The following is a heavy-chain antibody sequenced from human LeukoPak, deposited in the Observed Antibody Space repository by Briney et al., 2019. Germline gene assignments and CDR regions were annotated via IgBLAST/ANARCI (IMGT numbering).Heavy chain of an antibody. J-gene: IGHJ4*02. V-gene: IGHV4-30-4*01. Sequence: SETLSLTCTVSVGAISSGVYYWGWIRQPPGKCLEWIGYIYYSGSTYYNPSLKSRVTISVETSKNQFSLKLSSVTAADTAVYYCARVSRVGATPLYFDYWGQGTLVTVSS. CDR3: ARVSRVGATPLYFDY. CDR1: VGAISSGVYY. D-gene: IGHD1-26*01. CDR2: IYYSGST.